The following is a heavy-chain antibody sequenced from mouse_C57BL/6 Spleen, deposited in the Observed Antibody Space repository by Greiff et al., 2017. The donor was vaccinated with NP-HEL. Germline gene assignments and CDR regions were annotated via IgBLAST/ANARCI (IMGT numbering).Heavy chain of an antibody. CDR1: GISITTGNYR. CDR3: ARVYGNYDWFYWYFDV. V-gene: IGHV3-5*01. D-gene: IGHD2-1*01. CDR2: IYYSGTI. J-gene: IGHJ1*03. Sequence: EVKLVESGPGLVKPSQTVFLTCTVTGISITTGNYRWSWIRQFPGNKLEWIGYIYYSGTITYNPSLTSRTTITRDTPKNQFFLEMNSLTAEDTATYYCARVYGNYDWFYWYFDVWGTGTTVTVSS.